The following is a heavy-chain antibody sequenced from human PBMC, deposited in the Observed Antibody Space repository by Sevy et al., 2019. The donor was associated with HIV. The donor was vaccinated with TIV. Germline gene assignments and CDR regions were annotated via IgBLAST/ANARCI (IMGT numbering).Heavy chain of an antibody. CDR1: GFTFSSYA. CDR3: AKGVIGRPLDYYYYYMDV. Sequence: GGSLRLSCAASGFTFSSYAMSWVRQAPGKGLEWVSAISGSGGSTYYADSVKGRFTISRDNSKNTLYLQMNSLRAEDTAVYYCAKGVIGRPLDYYYYYMDVWGKGTTVTVSS. D-gene: IGHD6-13*01. CDR2: ISGSGGST. J-gene: IGHJ6*03. V-gene: IGHV3-23*01.